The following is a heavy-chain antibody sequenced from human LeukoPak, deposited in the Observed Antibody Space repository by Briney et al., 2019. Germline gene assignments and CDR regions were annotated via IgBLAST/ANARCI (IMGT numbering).Heavy chain of an antibody. J-gene: IGHJ4*02. CDR1: GGSISSGSYY. Sequence: PSETLSLTCTVSGGSISSGSYYWSWIWQPAGKGLEWIGRIYTSGSTNYNPSLKSRVTISVDTSKNQFSLKLSSVTAADTAVYYCARYGDYVGYWGQGTLVTVSS. CDR3: ARYGDYVGY. D-gene: IGHD4-17*01. V-gene: IGHV4-61*02. CDR2: IYTSGST.